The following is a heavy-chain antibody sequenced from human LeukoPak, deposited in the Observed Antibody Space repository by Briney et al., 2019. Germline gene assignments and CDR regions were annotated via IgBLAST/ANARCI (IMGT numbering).Heavy chain of an antibody. V-gene: IGHV3-21*01. CDR3: ARIRDFGASYRYFYMDV. Sequence: GGSLRLSCAASGFTFSSCSMNWVRQAPRKGLEWVSAISSDSSYIYYADSVRGRFTISRDNAKNSLYLQMNSLRAEDTAVYYCARIRDFGASYRYFYMDVWGKGTTVTVSS. CDR1: GFTFSSCS. J-gene: IGHJ6*03. CDR2: ISSDSSYI. D-gene: IGHD4-17*01.